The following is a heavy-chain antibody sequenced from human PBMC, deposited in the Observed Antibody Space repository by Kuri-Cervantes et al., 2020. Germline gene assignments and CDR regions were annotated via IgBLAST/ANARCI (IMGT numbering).Heavy chain of an antibody. V-gene: IGHV1-18*04. Sequence: ASVKVSCKASGYTFTSYAIHWVRQAPGQRLEWMGWISAYNGNTNYAQKLQGRVTMTTDTSTSTAYMELRSLRSDDTAVYYCARSTTPYCSSTSCRNYYYYYMDVWGKGTTVTVSS. CDR3: ARSTTPYCSSTSCRNYYYYYMDV. CDR2: ISAYNGNT. D-gene: IGHD2-2*01. J-gene: IGHJ6*03. CDR1: GYTFTSYA.